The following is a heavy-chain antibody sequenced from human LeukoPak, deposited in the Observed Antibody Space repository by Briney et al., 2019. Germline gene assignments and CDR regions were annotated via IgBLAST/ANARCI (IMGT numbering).Heavy chain of an antibody. D-gene: IGHD1-14*01. V-gene: IGHV3-30*18. CDR1: GFTFSSYA. Sequence: AGTLTLSCAASGFTFSSYAKHWVRHPPAKGLEWVAIISSDGSQKFYADSVKGRFTISRDNSKNTLYLQMNSLRADDTAIYYCANRNRGPDYWGQGTLVTVSS. J-gene: IGHJ4*02. CDR3: ANRNRGPDY. CDR2: ISSDGSQK.